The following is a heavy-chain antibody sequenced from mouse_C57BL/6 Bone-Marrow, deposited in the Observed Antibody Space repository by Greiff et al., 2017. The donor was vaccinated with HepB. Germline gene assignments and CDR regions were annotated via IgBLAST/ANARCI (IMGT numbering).Heavy chain of an antibody. CDR1: GYTFTSYW. CDR3: AIWVICYYYGSSLWAMDY. CDR2: IDPNSGGT. V-gene: IGHV1-72*01. D-gene: IGHD1-1*01. J-gene: IGHJ4*01. Sequence: QVQLQQPGAELVKPGASVKLSCKASGYTFTSYWMHWVKQRPGRGLEWIGRIDPNSGGTKYNEKFKSKATLTVDKPSSTAYMQLSSLTSEDSAVYYCAIWVICYYYGSSLWAMDYWGQGTSVTVSS.